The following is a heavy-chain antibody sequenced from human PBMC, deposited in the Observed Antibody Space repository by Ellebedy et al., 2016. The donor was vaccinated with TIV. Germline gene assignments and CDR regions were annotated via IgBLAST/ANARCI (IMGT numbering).Heavy chain of an antibody. CDR2: INPNSGGT. Sequence: AASVKVSCKASGYTFTSYYMHWVRQAPGQGLEWMGWINPNSGGTNYAQKFQGWVTMTRDTSISTAYMELSRLRSDDTAVYYYARDRLDYGDYFALDYWGQGTLVTVSS. D-gene: IGHD4-17*01. J-gene: IGHJ4*02. CDR1: GYTFTSYY. V-gene: IGHV1-2*04. CDR3: ARDRLDYGDYFALDY.